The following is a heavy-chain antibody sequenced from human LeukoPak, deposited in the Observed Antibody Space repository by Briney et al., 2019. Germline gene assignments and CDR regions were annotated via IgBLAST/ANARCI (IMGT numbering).Heavy chain of an antibody. D-gene: IGHD6-19*01. CDR3: ARGGGSGWDRPSYYFDY. Sequence: PSETLSLTCAVSGGSISSGGYSWSWIRQPAGKGLEWIGYIYHSGSTYYNPSLKSRVTISVDRSKNQFSLKLSSVTAADTAVYYCARGGGSGWDRPSYYFDYWGQGTLVTVSS. J-gene: IGHJ4*02. CDR1: GGSISSGGYS. V-gene: IGHV4-30-2*01. CDR2: IYHSGST.